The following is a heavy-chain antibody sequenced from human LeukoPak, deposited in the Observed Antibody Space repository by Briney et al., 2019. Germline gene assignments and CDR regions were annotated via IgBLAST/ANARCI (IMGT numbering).Heavy chain of an antibody. Sequence: GGSLTLSCAASGFTFSSYAMHWVRQAPGKGLEWVAVISYDGSNKYYADSVKGRFTISRDNSKNTLYLQMNSLRAEDTAVYYCARGEFIASAGAGYFDYWGQGTLVTVSS. CDR2: ISYDGSNK. CDR3: ARGEFIASAGAGYFDY. J-gene: IGHJ4*02. CDR1: GFTFSSYA. V-gene: IGHV3-30-3*01. D-gene: IGHD6-13*01.